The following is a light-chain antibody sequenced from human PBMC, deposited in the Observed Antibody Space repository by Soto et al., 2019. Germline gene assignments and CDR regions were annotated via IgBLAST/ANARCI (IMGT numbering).Light chain of an antibody. CDR1: SSDVGGYNY. J-gene: IGLJ1*01. CDR2: EVS. Sequence: QSALTQPPSASGSPGQSVTISCTGTSSDVGGYNYVSWYQQHPGKAPKLMIYEVSKRPSGVPDRFSGSKSGNTASLTVSGLQAADEADYYCSSYAGRNNYVFGTGTKLTVL. CDR3: SSYAGRNNYV. V-gene: IGLV2-8*01.